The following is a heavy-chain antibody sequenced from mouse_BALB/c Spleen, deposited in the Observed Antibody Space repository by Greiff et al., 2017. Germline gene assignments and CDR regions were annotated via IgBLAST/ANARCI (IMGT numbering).Heavy chain of an antibody. Sequence: VQLQQSGTVLARPGASVKMSCKASGYSFTSYWMHWVKQRPGQGLEWIGAIYPGNSDTSYNQKFKGKAKLTAVTSASTAYMELSSLTNEDSAVYYCTMVYYGYPFAYWGQGTLVTVSA. CDR3: TMVYYGYPFAY. CDR1: GYSFTSYW. J-gene: IGHJ3*01. D-gene: IGHD2-2*01. V-gene: IGHV1-5*01. CDR2: IYPGNSDT.